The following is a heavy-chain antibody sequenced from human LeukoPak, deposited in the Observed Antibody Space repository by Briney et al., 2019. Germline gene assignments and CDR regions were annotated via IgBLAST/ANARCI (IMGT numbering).Heavy chain of an antibody. Sequence: ASVKVSCKASGGTFSSYAISWVRQAPGQGLEWMGGIIPIFGTANYAQKFQGRVTITADESTSTAYMELSSLRSEDTAVYYCARGWDTAMAHFDYWGQGTLVTASS. CDR3: ARGWDTAMAHFDY. V-gene: IGHV1-69*13. CDR2: IIPIFGTA. CDR1: GGTFSSYA. J-gene: IGHJ4*02. D-gene: IGHD5-18*01.